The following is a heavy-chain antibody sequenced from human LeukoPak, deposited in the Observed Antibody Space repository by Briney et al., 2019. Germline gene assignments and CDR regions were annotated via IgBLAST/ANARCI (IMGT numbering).Heavy chain of an antibody. Sequence: SVKVSCKASGGTFSSYAISWVRQAPGQGLEWMGGIIPIFGTANYAQKFQGRVTITADKSTSTAYMELSSLRSEDTAVYYCARAIRGSKIASRYYFYYIDIWGKGTTVTVSS. CDR2: IIPIFGTA. D-gene: IGHD3-10*01. CDR1: GGTFSSYA. V-gene: IGHV1-69*06. CDR3: ARAIRGSKIASRYYFYYIDI. J-gene: IGHJ6*03.